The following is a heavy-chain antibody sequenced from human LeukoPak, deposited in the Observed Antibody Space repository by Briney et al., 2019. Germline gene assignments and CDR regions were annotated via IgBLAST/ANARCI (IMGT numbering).Heavy chain of an antibody. V-gene: IGHV3-48*03. CDR1: GFTFSNYE. CDR3: AREGVEVGSYLAY. Sequence: GGSLRLSCAASGFTFSNYEMNWVRQAPGKGLEWVSYISSSGSTIYYADSVKGRSTISRDNAKNSLYLQMNSLRDEDTAVYYCAREGVEVGSYLAYWGQGTLVTVSS. J-gene: IGHJ4*02. D-gene: IGHD1-26*01. CDR2: ISSSGSTI.